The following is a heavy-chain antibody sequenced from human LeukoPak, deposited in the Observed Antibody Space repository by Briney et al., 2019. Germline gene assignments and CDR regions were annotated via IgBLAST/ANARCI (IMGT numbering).Heavy chain of an antibody. CDR3: ARDLTVGATSDY. J-gene: IGHJ4*02. CDR1: GFTFSNFW. V-gene: IGHV3-7*03. CDR2: IKQDGTEK. D-gene: IGHD1-26*01. Sequence: GGSLRLSCTASGFTFSNFWMGWVRQAPGKGLEWVANIKQDGTEKYYVDSVKGRFTISRDNAKNSLYLQMNSLRVEDTAVYYCARDLTVGATSDYWGQGTLVTVSS.